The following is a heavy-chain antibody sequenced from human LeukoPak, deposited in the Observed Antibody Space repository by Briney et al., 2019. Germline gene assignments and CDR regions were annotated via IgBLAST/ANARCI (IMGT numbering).Heavy chain of an antibody. CDR3: ARHPDRSIHFDY. V-gene: IGHV4-39*01. Sequence: SETLSLTCTVSGGSISSSSYYWGWIRQPPGKGLEWIGSIYYSGSTYYNPSLKSRVTISVDTSKNQFSLKLSSVTAADTAVYYCARHPDRSIHFDYWGQGTLVTVSS. CDR2: IYYSGST. D-gene: IGHD1-14*01. J-gene: IGHJ4*02. CDR1: GGSISSSSYY.